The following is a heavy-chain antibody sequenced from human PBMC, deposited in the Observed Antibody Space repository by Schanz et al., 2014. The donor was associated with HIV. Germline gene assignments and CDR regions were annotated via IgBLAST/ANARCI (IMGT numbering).Heavy chain of an antibody. D-gene: IGHD4-17*01. Sequence: QVQLVESGGGLVKPGGSLRLSCAASGFIFSDYYMSWIRQAPGKGLEWLSYISSSGSTKYYADSVKGRFTISRDNAKNSLYLQMNSLRTEDTAVYYCARRAGPKFYYGDYDASYFDYWGRGTLVTVSS. CDR3: ARRAGPKFYYGDYDASYFDY. CDR2: ISSSGSTK. V-gene: IGHV3-11*01. CDR1: GFIFSDYY. J-gene: IGHJ4*02.